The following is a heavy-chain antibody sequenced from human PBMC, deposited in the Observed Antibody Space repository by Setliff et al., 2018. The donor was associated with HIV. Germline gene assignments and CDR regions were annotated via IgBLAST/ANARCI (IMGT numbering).Heavy chain of an antibody. Sequence: GGSLRLSCAASGFTFSSYAMSWVSQAPGKGLEWVSATSGSGGSTYYADSVKGRFTISRDKSKNTRYLQVNSLRAADTAVYYWAKGYNDFDYWGQGTPVTVSS. CDR2: TSGSGGST. D-gene: IGHD1-1*01. CDR3: AKGYNDFDY. J-gene: IGHJ4*02. V-gene: IGHV3-23*01. CDR1: GFTFSSYA.